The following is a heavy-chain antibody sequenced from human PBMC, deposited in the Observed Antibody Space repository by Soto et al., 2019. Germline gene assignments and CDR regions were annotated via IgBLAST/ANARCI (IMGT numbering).Heavy chain of an antibody. CDR1: GFSLSTRGVG. Sequence: QITLKESGPTLVKPTQTLTLTCTFSGFSLSTRGVGVGWIRQPPGKALEWLALIYWDDDKRYNPSLKSRLTITKDTSKNQVVLTLTNMDPVDTATYYCARGLVPAAALVYFDYWGQGTLVTVSS. D-gene: IGHD2-2*01. CDR3: ARGLVPAAALVYFDY. CDR2: IYWDDDK. V-gene: IGHV2-5*02. J-gene: IGHJ4*02.